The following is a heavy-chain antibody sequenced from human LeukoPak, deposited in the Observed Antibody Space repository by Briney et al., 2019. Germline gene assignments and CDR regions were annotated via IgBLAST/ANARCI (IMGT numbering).Heavy chain of an antibody. D-gene: IGHD6-19*01. CDR3: ARDSLGTSSGWFDP. CDR1: GLTFSSHW. Sequence: GGSLRLSCAASGLTFSSHWMHWVRQAPGKGLEWVAVIWSDGSNKYYADSVKGRFTISRDNSKNTLFLQMNSLRTEDTAVYYCARDSLGTSSGWFDPWGQGTLVTVSS. J-gene: IGHJ5*02. V-gene: IGHV3-33*08. CDR2: IWSDGSNK.